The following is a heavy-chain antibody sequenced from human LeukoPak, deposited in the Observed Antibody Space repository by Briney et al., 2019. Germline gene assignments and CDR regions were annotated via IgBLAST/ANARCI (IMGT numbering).Heavy chain of an antibody. CDR1: GYTFNNYY. Sequence: GASVKVSCKASGYTFNNYYIHWVRQAPGQGLEWMGWINSNRGGTNYAQKFQGRVTMTRDTSISTAYMELRSVRSDDTAVYYCARDHGDDAFDIWGPGTMVTVSS. CDR3: ARDHGDDAFDI. D-gene: IGHD3-3*01. J-gene: IGHJ3*02. V-gene: IGHV1-2*02. CDR2: INSNRGGT.